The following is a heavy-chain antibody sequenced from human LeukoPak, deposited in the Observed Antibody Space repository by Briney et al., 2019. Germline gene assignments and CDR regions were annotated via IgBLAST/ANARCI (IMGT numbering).Heavy chain of an antibody. CDR2: IKQDGSEK. V-gene: IGHV3-7*01. Sequence: SGGSLRLSCAAPGFTFSSYWMSWVRQAPGKGLEWVANIKQDGSEKYYVDSVKGRFTISRDNAKNSLYLQMNSLRAEDTAVYYCASPQNVPSYYYYYAMDVWGQGTTVTVSS. D-gene: IGHD2/OR15-2a*01. J-gene: IGHJ6*02. CDR1: GFTFSSYW. CDR3: ASPQNVPSYYYYYAMDV.